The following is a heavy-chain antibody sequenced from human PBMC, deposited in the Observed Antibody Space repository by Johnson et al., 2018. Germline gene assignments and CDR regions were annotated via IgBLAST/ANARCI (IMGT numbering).Heavy chain of an antibody. Sequence: QVQLVESGGGVVQPGRSLRLSCAASGFTFSNYALHWVRQAPGKGLEWVALISYDGSNTYYADSVKGRFTMSRDNSKNTVYPQMNSMTVEERAIYYFAREDSPYHREYFRHWGQGTLVLVSS. CDR3: AREDSPYHREYFRH. CDR2: ISYDGSNT. J-gene: IGHJ1*01. D-gene: IGHD1-14*01. CDR1: GFTFSNYA. V-gene: IGHV3-30*04.